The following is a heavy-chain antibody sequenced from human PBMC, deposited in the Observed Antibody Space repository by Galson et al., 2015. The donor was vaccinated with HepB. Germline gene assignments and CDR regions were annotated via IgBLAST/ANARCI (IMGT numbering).Heavy chain of an antibody. CDR2: ISYDGSNK. D-gene: IGHD6-19*01. V-gene: IGHV3-30*18. CDR3: AKGRGWLVKAFSVDY. CDR1: GFTFSSYG. Sequence: SLRLSCAASGFTFSSYGMHWVRQAPGKGLEWVAVISYDGSNKYYADSVKGRFTISRDNSRNTLYLQMNSLRAEDTAVYYCAKGRGWLVKAFSVDYWGRGTLVTVSS. J-gene: IGHJ4*02.